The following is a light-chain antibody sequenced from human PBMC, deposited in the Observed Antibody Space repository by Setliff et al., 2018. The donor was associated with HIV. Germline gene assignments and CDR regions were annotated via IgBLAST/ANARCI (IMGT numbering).Light chain of an antibody. Sequence: QAVVTQEPSLTVSPGGTVTLTCASSTGAVTSSYYPSWFQQKPGQAPRPLIYYTNNRHSWTPARISGSLLGGKAALTLSNVQPEDEAEYYCLLFFANDDCFGSGTKVTVL. J-gene: IGLJ1*01. CDR2: YTN. CDR1: TGAVTSSYY. CDR3: LLFFANDDC. V-gene: IGLV7-43*01.